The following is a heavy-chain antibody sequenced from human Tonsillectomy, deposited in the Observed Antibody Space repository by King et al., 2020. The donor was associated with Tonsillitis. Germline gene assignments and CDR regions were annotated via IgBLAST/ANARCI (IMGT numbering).Heavy chain of an antibody. J-gene: IGHJ4*02. D-gene: IGHD6-19*01. V-gene: IGHV3-74*01. Sequence: VQLVESGGGLVQPGGSLRLSCAASGFTFSSYWMHWVRQAPGKGLVWVSRINSDGSSTSYADSVKGRFTISSDNAKNTLYLQMNSLRAEDTAVYYCARDRGSVVVAGTFDYWGQGTLVTVSS. CDR3: ARDRGSVVVAGTFDY. CDR1: GFTFSSYW. CDR2: INSDGSST.